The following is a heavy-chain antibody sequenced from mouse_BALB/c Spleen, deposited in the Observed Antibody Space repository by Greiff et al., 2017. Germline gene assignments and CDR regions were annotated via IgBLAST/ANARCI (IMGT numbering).Heavy chain of an antibody. CDR1: GYTFTSYW. D-gene: IGHD1-1*01. V-gene: IGHV1-7*01. Sequence: VKLVESGAELAKPGASVKMSCKASGYTFTSYWMHWVKQRPGQGLEWIGYINPSTGYTEYNQKFKDKATLTADKSSSTAYMQLSSLTSEDSAVYYCARSHYYYGGSFDDWGQGTTLTVSS. CDR3: ARSHYYYGGSFDD. CDR2: INPSTGYT. J-gene: IGHJ2*01.